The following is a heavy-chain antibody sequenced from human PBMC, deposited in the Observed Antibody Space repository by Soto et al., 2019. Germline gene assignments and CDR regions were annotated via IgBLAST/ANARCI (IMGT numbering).Heavy chain of an antibody. D-gene: IGHD1-26*01. J-gene: IGHJ2*01. Sequence: PGRSMRLCCAASGFTFSSYAMSCVRQAPGKGMEWVAAISSSGGSTYYADSVKGRFTISRDNSKNTLYLQMNSLRAEDAAVYYYARGGSLYWYFDLWGRGTLVTVSS. CDR2: ISSSGGST. V-gene: IGHV3-23*01. CDR1: GFTFSSYA. CDR3: ARGGSLYWYFDL.